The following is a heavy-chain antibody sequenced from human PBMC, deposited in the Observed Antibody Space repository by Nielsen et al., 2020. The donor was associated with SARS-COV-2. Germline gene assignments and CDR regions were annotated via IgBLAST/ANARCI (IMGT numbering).Heavy chain of an antibody. CDR2: INTNSGNP. CDR3: ARGAAAEL. CDR1: GYNFIAYS. V-gene: IGHV7-4-1*02. D-gene: IGHD6-13*01. Sequence: SVNVSCKPSGYNFIAYSLHWVRQPPGQGLEWMGWINTNSGNPTYAQGLAGRFVLSLDSSVSTTYLEITNLKAEDTAVYYCARGAAAELWGQGTLVSVSS. J-gene: IGHJ4*02.